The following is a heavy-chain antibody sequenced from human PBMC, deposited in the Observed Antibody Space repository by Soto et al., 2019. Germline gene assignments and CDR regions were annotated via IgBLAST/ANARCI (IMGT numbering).Heavy chain of an antibody. V-gene: IGHV3-30-3*01. CDR2: ISYDGSNK. D-gene: IGHD5-12*01. Sequence: QVQLVESGGGVVQPGRSLRLSCAASGFTFSSYAMHWVRQAPGKGLEWVAVISYDGSNKYYADSVKGRFTISRDNSKNTLYLQMNSLRAEDTAVYYCARAEGWVEMATISYYYGMDVWGQGTTVTVSS. J-gene: IGHJ6*02. CDR1: GFTFSSYA. CDR3: ARAEGWVEMATISYYYGMDV.